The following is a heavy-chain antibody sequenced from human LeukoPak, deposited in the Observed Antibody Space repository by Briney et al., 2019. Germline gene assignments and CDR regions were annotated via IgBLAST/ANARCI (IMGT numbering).Heavy chain of an antibody. CDR3: ARLLRSGYPIYYFDY. CDR1: GYTFTSYS. Sequence: ASVKVSCKASGYTFTSYSISWVRQAPGQGLEWMGWISAYNGDTNYAQKLQGRVTMTTDTSTSTAYMELRSLRSDDTAVYYCARLLRSGYPIYYFDYWGQGTLVTVSS. D-gene: IGHD3-22*01. CDR2: ISAYNGDT. J-gene: IGHJ4*02. V-gene: IGHV1-18*01.